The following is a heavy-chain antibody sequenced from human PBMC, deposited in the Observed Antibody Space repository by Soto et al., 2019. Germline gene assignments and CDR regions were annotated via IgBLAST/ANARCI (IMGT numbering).Heavy chain of an antibody. CDR1: GFTFSSYW. D-gene: IGHD3-22*01. CDR2: IKQDGSEK. J-gene: IGHJ4*02. CDR3: ARTFPRYDSSGFHDY. V-gene: IGHV3-7*03. Sequence: SLRLSCAASGFTFSSYWMSWVRQAPGKGLEWVANIKQDGSEKYYVDSVKGRFTISRDNAKNSLYLQMNSLRAEDTAVYYCARTFPRYDSSGFHDYWGQGTLVTVSS.